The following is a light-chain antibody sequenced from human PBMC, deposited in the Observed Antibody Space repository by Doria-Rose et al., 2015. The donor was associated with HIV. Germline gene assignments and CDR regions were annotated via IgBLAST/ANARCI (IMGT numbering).Light chain of an antibody. J-gene: IGKJ3*01. CDR2: DAS. V-gene: IGKV3-11*01. Sequence: LLKLTPATLSSAPGERATLSCRASQSVSSNLAWYQQKPGQAPRLLIYDASNRATGIPARFSGSGSGTDFTLTISSLEPEDFAVYFCQQRSNWPPIFTFGPGTKVDI. CDR3: QQRSNWPPIFT. CDR1: QSVSSN.